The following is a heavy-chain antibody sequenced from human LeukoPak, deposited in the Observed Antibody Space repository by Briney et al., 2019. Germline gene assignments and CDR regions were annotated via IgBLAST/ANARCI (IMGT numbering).Heavy chain of an antibody. D-gene: IGHD2-2*01. Sequence: PGGSLRLSCAASGFTFSSYWMSWVRQAPGKGLEWVANIKQDGSEKYYVDSVKGRFTISRDNAKNSLYLQMNSLRAEGTAVYYCARVRGGYCSSTSCSHGMDYWGQGTLVTVSS. CDR1: GFTFSSYW. CDR3: ARVRGGYCSSTSCSHGMDY. CDR2: IKQDGSEK. J-gene: IGHJ4*02. V-gene: IGHV3-7*01.